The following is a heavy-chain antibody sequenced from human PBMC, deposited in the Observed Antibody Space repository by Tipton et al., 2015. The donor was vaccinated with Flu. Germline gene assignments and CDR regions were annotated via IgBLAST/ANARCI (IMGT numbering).Heavy chain of an antibody. CDR3: ARGRPEWELQTYYFDY. V-gene: IGHV4-59*12. CDR2: IYYSGST. CDR1: GGSISSYY. J-gene: IGHJ4*02. Sequence: TLSLTCTVSGGSISSYYWSWIRQPPGKGLEWIGYIYYSGSTNYNPSLKSRVTISVDTSKNQFSLKLSSVTAADTAVYYCARGRPEWELQTYYFDYWGQGTLVTVSS. D-gene: IGHD1-26*01.